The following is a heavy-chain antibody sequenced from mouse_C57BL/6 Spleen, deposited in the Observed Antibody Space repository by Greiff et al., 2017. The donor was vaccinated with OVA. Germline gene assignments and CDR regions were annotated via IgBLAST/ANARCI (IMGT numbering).Heavy chain of an antibody. Sequence: DVQLQESGPGLVKPSQSLSLTCSVTGYSITSGYYWNWIRQFPGNKLEWMGYISYDGSNNYNPSLKNRISITRDTSKNQFFLKLNSVTTEDTATYYCARGSSGWFAYWGQGTLVTVSA. CDR3: ARGSSGWFAY. CDR1: GYSITSGYY. J-gene: IGHJ3*01. D-gene: IGHD3-2*02. V-gene: IGHV3-6*01. CDR2: ISYDGSN.